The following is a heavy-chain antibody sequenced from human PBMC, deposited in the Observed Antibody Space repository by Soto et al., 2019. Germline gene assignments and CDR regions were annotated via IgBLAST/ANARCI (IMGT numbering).Heavy chain of an antibody. CDR1: GFTFSSYW. CDR3: ASDHETTVLTPNYYYGMDV. Sequence: EVQLVESGGGLVQPGGSLRLSCAASGFTFSSYWMSWVRQAPGKGLEWVANIKQDGSEKYYVDSVKGRFTISRDNAKNSLYPQMYSLRAEDTAVYFCASDHETTVLTPNYYYGMDVCGQGTTVTVSS. D-gene: IGHD4-17*01. J-gene: IGHJ6*02. V-gene: IGHV3-7*01. CDR2: IKQDGSEK.